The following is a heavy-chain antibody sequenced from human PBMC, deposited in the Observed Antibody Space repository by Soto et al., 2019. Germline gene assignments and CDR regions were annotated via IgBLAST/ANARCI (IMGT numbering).Heavy chain of an antibody. V-gene: IGHV1-69*13. D-gene: IGHD1-7*01. CDR1: GGTFSTFA. CDR2: ILPVSGTT. J-gene: IGHJ4*02. CDR3: ARDRTGTTLGYFDY. Sequence: ASVKVSCKSSGGTFSTFAINWVRQAPGQGLEWMGAILPVSGTTNYAQKFQGRVTFSADESTTTAYMEVSSLRSEDTAVYYCARDRTGTTLGYFDYWGQGTRVTVSS.